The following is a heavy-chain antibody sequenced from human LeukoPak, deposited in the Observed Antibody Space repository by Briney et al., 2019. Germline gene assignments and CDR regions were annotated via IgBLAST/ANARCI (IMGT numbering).Heavy chain of an antibody. CDR3: VRTPITMVRGSYYMDV. CDR1: GGSISSYY. V-gene: IGHV4-59*01. CDR2: IYYSGST. Sequence: SETLSLTCTVSGGSISSYYWSWIRQPPGKGLEWIGYIYYSGSTNYNPSLKSRVTISVDTSKNQFSLKLSSVTAADTAVYYCVRTPITMVRGSYYMDVWGKGTTVTVSS. D-gene: IGHD3-10*01. J-gene: IGHJ6*03.